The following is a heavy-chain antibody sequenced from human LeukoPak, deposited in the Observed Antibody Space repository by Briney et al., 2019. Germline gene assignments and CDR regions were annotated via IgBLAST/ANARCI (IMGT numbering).Heavy chain of an antibody. J-gene: IGHJ3*02. CDR1: GGCISSYY. D-gene: IGHD2-15*01. CDR3: ARHIVVVLAAQDASDI. Sequence: PSETLSLTCTVSGGCISSYYWSWIRQPPGKGLEWIGFISYSGSTNYNPSLKSRVTISVDTSKNQFSLKLSPVTAADTAVYYCARHIVVVLAAQDASDIWGQGTMVTVSS. CDR2: ISYSGST. V-gene: IGHV4-59*08.